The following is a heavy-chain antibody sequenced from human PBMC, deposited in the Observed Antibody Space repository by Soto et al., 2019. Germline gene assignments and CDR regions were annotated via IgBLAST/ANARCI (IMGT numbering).Heavy chain of an antibody. CDR3: ARGWGYYGMDV. D-gene: IGHD3-16*01. CDR1: GGSFSGYY. Sequence: PSATLSLTCAVYGGSFSGYYWSWIRQPPGKGLEWIGEINHSGSTNYNPSLKSRVTISVDTSKNQFSLKLSSVTAADTAVYYCARGWGYYGMDVWGQGTTVTVSS. CDR2: INHSGST. V-gene: IGHV4-34*01. J-gene: IGHJ6*02.